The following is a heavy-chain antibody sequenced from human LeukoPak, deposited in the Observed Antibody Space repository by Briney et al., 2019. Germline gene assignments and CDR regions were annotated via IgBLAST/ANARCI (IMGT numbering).Heavy chain of an antibody. CDR1: GGSISSSSYY. J-gene: IGHJ5*02. CDR2: IYYSGST. Sequence: SETLSLTCTVSGGSISSSSYYWGWIRQPPGKGLEWIGSIYYSGSTYYNPSLKSRVTISVDTSKNQFSLKLSSVTAADTAVYYCARHPPPGVLSIDSAGYYLNWFDPWGQGTLVTVSP. D-gene: IGHD3-22*01. CDR3: ARHPPPGVLSIDSAGYYLNWFDP. V-gene: IGHV4-39*07.